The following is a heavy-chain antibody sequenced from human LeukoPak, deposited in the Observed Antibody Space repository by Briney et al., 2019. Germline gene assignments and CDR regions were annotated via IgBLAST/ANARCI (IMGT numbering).Heavy chain of an antibody. D-gene: IGHD3-3*02. J-gene: IGHJ4*02. Sequence: GGSLRLSCAASGFTFSSYDFNWVRQAPGKGLEWVSYISNSGSPIYYTDSVKGRFTISRDNAKSSLYLQMNRLRADDTAVYYCARGLSVGGQGTLVSVSS. CDR3: ARGLSV. V-gene: IGHV3-48*03. CDR1: GFTFSSYD. CDR2: ISNSGSPI.